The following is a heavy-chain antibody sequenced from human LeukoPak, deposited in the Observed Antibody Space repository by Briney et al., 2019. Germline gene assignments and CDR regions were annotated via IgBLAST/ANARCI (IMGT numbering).Heavy chain of an antibody. CDR3: ARGPYGSGTLRSRNWFDP. CDR1: GGSFSGYY. J-gene: IGHJ5*02. V-gene: IGHV4-34*01. CDR2: INHSGST. D-gene: IGHD3-10*01. Sequence: SETLSLTCAVYGGSFSGYYWSWIRQPPGEGLEWIGEINHSGSTNYNPSLKSRVTISVDTSKNQFSLKLSSVTAADTAVYYCARGPYGSGTLRSRNWFDPWGQGTLVTVSS.